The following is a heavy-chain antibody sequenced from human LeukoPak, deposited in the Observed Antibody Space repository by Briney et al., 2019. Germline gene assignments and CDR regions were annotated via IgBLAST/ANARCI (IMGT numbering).Heavy chain of an antibody. Sequence: PSETLSLTCTVSGGSISSYYWSWIRQPPGKGLEWIGYIYYSGSTNYNPSLKSRVTISVDTSKNQFSLKLSSVTAADTAVYYCTSHSSGWYRYFDYWGQGTLVTVSS. J-gene: IGHJ4*02. CDR2: IYYSGST. D-gene: IGHD6-19*01. CDR1: GGSISSYY. CDR3: TSHSSGWYRYFDY. V-gene: IGHV4-59*01.